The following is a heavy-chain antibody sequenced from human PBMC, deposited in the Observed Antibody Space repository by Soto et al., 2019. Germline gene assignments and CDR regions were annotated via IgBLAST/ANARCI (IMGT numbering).Heavy chain of an antibody. V-gene: IGHV3-30*03. CDR1: GFTFSSYG. Sequence: GGSLRLSCAASGFTFSSYGMHWVRQAPGKGLEWVAVISYDGSNKYYADSVKGRFTISRDNSKNTLYLQMNSLRAEDTAVYYCARQYYDFWSGYHAGYYYGMDVWGQGTTVTVSS. CDR2: ISYDGSNK. J-gene: IGHJ6*02. CDR3: ARQYYDFWSGYHAGYYYGMDV. D-gene: IGHD3-3*01.